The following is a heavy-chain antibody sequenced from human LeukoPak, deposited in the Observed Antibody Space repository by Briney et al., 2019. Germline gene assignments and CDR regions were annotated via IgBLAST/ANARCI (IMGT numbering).Heavy chain of an antibody. CDR2: IYHSGST. CDR1: GGSISSSNW. V-gene: IGHV4-4*02. Sequence: SGTLSLTCAVSGGSISSSNWWSWVRQPPGKGREWIGEIYHSGSTNYNPSLKSRVTISVDKSKNQFSLKLSSVTAADTAVYYCAVYDSSGPRGWFDPWGQGTLVTVSS. D-gene: IGHD3-22*01. CDR3: AVYDSSGPRGWFDP. J-gene: IGHJ5*02.